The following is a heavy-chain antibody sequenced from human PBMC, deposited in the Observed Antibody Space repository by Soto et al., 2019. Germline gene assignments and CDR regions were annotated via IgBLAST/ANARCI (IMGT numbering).Heavy chain of an antibody. CDR1: GFTFSSYA. CDR2: ISYDGSNK. V-gene: IGHV3-30-3*01. Sequence: VKLVESRGGVVQPGRSLRLSCAASGFTFSSYAMHWVRQAPGKGLEWVAVISYDGSNKYYADSVKGRFTISRDNSKNTLYLQMNSLRAEDTAVYYCARGGLGIAVAGTGYWGQGTLVTVSS. CDR3: ARGGLGIAVAGTGY. D-gene: IGHD6-19*01. J-gene: IGHJ4*02.